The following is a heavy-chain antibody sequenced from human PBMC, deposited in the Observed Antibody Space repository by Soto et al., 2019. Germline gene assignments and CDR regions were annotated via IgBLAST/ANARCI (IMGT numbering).Heavy chain of an antibody. CDR3: AKRAPMIVAAAGPPTLFDD. D-gene: IGHD6-13*01. J-gene: IGHJ4*02. V-gene: IGHV3-23*01. CDR2: FSGSGGST. Sequence: GGSLRLSCAASGFTFNIYAMSWVRQAPGKGLEWVSVFSGSGGSTYYADSVKGRFTISRDNSKNTLYLQMNSLRAEDTAVYYCAKRAPMIVAAAGPPTLFDDWGQGTLVTVSS. CDR1: GFTFNIYA.